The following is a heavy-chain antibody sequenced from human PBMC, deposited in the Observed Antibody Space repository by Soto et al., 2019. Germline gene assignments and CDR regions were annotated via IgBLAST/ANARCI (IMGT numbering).Heavy chain of an antibody. V-gene: IGHV3-23*01. CDR1: GFTFSSYA. Sequence: GGSLRLSCAASGFTFSSYAMSWARQAPGKGLEWVSAISGSGGSTYYADSVKGRFTISRDNSKNTLYLQMNSLRAEDTAVYYCAKRDSGYDSGTVIDYWGQGTLVTVSS. D-gene: IGHD5-12*01. CDR2: ISGSGGST. CDR3: AKRDSGYDSGTVIDY. J-gene: IGHJ4*02.